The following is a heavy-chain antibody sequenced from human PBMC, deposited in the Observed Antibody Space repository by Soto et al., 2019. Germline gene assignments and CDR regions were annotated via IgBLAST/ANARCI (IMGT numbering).Heavy chain of an antibody. V-gene: IGHV4-31*03. CDR3: ASGPDSFDISGYFEP. J-gene: IGHJ5*02. D-gene: IGHD3-22*01. Sequence: SETLSLTCTVSGGSISSGGYFWSWIRQRPGKGLEWIGYMSYSGPNNYNPSLKSRATISVDTPENQFFLKLSSVTAADSAVYFCASGPDSFDISGYFEPWGQGTLVTVSS. CDR2: MSYSGPN. CDR1: GGSISSGGYF.